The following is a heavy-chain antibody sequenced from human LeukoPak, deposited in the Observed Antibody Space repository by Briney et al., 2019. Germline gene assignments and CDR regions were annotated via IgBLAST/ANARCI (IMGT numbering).Heavy chain of an antibody. Sequence: ASVKVSCKASGYTFTGYYMHWVRQAPGQGLEWMGWINPNSGGTNYAQKFQGRVTMTRDTSISTAYMELSRLRSDDTAVYYCARGDRSHYDRSVGYYYYYYMDVWGKGTTVTVSS. CDR1: GYTFTGYY. V-gene: IGHV1-2*02. D-gene: IGHD3-22*01. CDR3: ARGDRSHYDRSVGYYYYYYMDV. J-gene: IGHJ6*03. CDR2: INPNSGGT.